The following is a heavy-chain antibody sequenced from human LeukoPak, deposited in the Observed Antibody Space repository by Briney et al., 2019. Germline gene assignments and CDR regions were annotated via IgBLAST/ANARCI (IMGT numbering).Heavy chain of an antibody. V-gene: IGHV3-23*01. Sequence: GESLRLSCAASGFAFSSYAMSWVRQAPGKGLGWVSDITGSGGGTYCPDSVKGRFTISRDNSKNTLYLQMNSLRAEDTAAYYCARNGGVAAREYIDYWGQGTLDTVSS. CDR1: GFAFSSYA. CDR3: ARNGGVAAREYIDY. D-gene: IGHD6-6*01. CDR2: ITGSGGGT. J-gene: IGHJ4*02.